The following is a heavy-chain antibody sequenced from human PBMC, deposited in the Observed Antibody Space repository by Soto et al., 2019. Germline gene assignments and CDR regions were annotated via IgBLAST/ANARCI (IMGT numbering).Heavy chain of an antibody. D-gene: IGHD2-21*01. CDR3: ARVLQRKFAEGLFQYYGMDV. J-gene: IGHJ6*02. CDR2: ISAHNSNT. V-gene: IGHV1-18*01. CDR1: GYTFGNYI. Sequence: QVQLVQSGGEVRKPWASVKVSCKTSGYTFGNYIITWVRQAPGQGLEWLGWISAHNSNTVYAQQLQGRVSMTTDTSKSTVYMELRSLGSDDTAVYFCARVLQRKFAEGLFQYYGMDVWGQGTTVTVS.